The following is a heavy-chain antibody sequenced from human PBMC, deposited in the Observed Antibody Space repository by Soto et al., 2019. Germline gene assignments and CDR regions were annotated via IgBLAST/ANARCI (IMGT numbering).Heavy chain of an antibody. CDR1: GFAFSSCA. CDR2: ISNSGGAT. J-gene: IGHJ4*02. Sequence: EVQLLESGGGLVQPGGSLRLSCAASGFAFSSCAMTWVRQAPGKGLEWVPSISNSGGATFYADSVKGRFTVSRENSKNTLYLQMNSLRTEDTALYYCAKELSYNSGRPFDYWGQGTLVTVSS. D-gene: IGHD3-10*01. V-gene: IGHV3-23*01. CDR3: AKELSYNSGRPFDY.